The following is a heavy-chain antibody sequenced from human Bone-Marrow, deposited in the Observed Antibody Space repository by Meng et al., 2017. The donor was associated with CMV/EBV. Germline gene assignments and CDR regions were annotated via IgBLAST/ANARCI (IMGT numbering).Heavy chain of an antibody. V-gene: IGHV3-15*01. Sequence: GRRVEVGGGLVKPGGSLRLSCAASGFTFSNAWMSWVRQAPGKGLEWVGRIKSKTDGGTTDYAAPVKGRFTISRDDSKNTLYLQMNSLKTEDTAVYYCTTELSVVTAIVNWGQGTLVTVSS. CDR3: TTELSVVTAIVN. CDR2: IKSKTDGGTT. J-gene: IGHJ4*02. CDR1: GFTFSNAW. D-gene: IGHD2-21*02.